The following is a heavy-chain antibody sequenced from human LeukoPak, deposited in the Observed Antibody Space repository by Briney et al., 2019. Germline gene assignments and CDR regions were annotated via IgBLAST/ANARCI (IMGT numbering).Heavy chain of an antibody. D-gene: IGHD3-22*01. CDR2: VSGSGGYT. Sequence: GGSLRLSCAASGFTFSSYAMSWVRQAPGKGLEWVSSVSGSGGYTYYAGSVKGRFTISRDNSKNTLYLQMNSLRAEDTAVYYCARDPYYDSSGITDFDYWGQGTLVTVSS. V-gene: IGHV3-23*01. CDR1: GFTFSSYA. CDR3: ARDPYYDSSGITDFDY. J-gene: IGHJ4*02.